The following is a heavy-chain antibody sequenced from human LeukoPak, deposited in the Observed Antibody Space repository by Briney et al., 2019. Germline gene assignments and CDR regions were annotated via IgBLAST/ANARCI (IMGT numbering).Heavy chain of an antibody. CDR3: ARASKQLAPYYYYYMDV. V-gene: IGHV4-59*01. CDR2: IYYSGST. D-gene: IGHD6-6*01. CDR1: GGSISSYY. Sequence: SGTLSLTCTVSGGSISSYYWSWIRQPPGKGQEWIGYIYYSGSTNYNPSLKSRVTISVDTSKNQFSLKLSSVTAADTAVYYCARASKQLAPYYYYYMDVWGKGTTVTVSS. J-gene: IGHJ6*03.